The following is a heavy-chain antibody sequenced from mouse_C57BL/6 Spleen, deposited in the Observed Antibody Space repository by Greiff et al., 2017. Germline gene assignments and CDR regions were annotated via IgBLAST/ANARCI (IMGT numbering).Heavy chain of an antibody. CDR2: INPNNGGT. J-gene: IGHJ3*01. CDR3: ARSGGYYGGFAY. V-gene: IGHV1-26*01. D-gene: IGHD2-3*01. CDR1: GYTFTDYY. Sequence: VQLQQSGPELVKPGASVKISCKASGYTFTDYYMNWVKQSPGKSLEWIGDINPNNGGTSYNQKFKGKATLTVDKSSSTAYMELRSLTSEDSAVYYCARSGGYYGGFAYWGQGTLVTVSA.